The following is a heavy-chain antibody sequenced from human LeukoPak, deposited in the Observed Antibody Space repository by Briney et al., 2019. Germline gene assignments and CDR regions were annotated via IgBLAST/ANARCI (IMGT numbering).Heavy chain of an antibody. CDR1: GFTFSSYG. CDR2: IRYDGSNK. CDR3: AKGREYSYGFTY. J-gene: IGHJ4*02. D-gene: IGHD5-18*01. V-gene: IGHV3-30*02. Sequence: GGSLRLSCAASGFTFSSYGMHWVRQATGKGLEWVAFIRYDGSNKYYADSVKGRFTISRDNSKNTLYLQMNSLRAEDTAVHYCAKGREYSYGFTYWGQGTLVTVSS.